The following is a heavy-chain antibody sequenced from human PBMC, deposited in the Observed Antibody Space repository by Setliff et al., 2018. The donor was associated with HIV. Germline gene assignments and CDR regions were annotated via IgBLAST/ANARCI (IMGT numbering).Heavy chain of an antibody. Sequence: GSLRLSCAASGFTFSSYTMNWVRQAPGKGLEWVSSISSSSYYIYYADSVKGRFTISRDNAKNSPFLQMNSLRAEDTAVYYCASIELAAMVPVDYWGQGTLVTVSS. CDR1: GFTFSSYT. CDR3: ASIELAAMVPVDY. V-gene: IGHV3-21*01. CDR2: ISSSSYYI. D-gene: IGHD5-18*01. J-gene: IGHJ4*02.